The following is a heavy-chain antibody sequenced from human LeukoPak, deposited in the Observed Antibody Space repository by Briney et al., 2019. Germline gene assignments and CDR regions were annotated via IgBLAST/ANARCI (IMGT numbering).Heavy chain of an antibody. J-gene: IGHJ5*02. V-gene: IGHV3-23*01. Sequence: PGGSLRLSCAASGFTFSSYAMSWVRQAPGKGLEWVSAISGSGGSTYYADPVKGRFTISRDNSKNTLYLQMNSLRAEDTAVNDCAKESPAVAGTSNWFDPWGQGTLVTVSS. CDR3: AKESPAVAGTSNWFDP. CDR1: GFTFSSYA. D-gene: IGHD6-19*01. CDR2: ISGSGGST.